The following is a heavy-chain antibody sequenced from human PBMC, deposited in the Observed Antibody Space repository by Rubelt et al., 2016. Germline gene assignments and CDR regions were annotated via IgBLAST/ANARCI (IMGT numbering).Heavy chain of an antibody. D-gene: IGHD3-3*01. V-gene: IGHV5-10-1*03. CDR3: AIYDFWSGYYLDY. CDR1: GYSFTSYW. J-gene: IGHJ4*02. Sequence: EVQLVQSGAEVKKPGESLRISCKGSGYSFTSYWISWVRQMPGKGLEWMGRIDPSDSYTNYSPPSQGHFTISSDKSISTAYLQWSSLKASDTAMYYCAIYDFWSGYYLDYWGQGTLVTVSS. CDR2: IDPSDSYT.